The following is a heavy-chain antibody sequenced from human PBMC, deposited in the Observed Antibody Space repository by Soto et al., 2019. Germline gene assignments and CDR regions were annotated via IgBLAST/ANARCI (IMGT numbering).Heavy chain of an antibody. CDR1: GFTFSSYA. D-gene: IGHD2-2*01. CDR2: ISGSGGST. V-gene: IGHV3-23*01. CDR3: AKRALPGPAASYYYMDV. Sequence: GGSLRLSCAASGFTFSSYAMSWVRQAPGKGLEWVSAISGSGGSTYYADSVKGRFTISRDNSKNTLYLQMNSLRAEDTAVYYCAKRALPGPAASYYYMDVWGKGTTVTVSS. J-gene: IGHJ6*03.